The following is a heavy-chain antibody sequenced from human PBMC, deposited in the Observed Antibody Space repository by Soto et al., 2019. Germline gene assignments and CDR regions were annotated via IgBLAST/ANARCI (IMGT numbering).Heavy chain of an antibody. CDR3: ARDYPYQLPNGYYYYMDV. CDR1: GGSISSYY. J-gene: IGHJ6*03. Sequence: QVQLQESGPGLVKPSETLSLTCTVSGGSISSYYWSWIRQPPGQGLELIGYIYYSGSTNYDPSLKSRVTISVDTSKNQFSLKLSSVTAADTAVYYCARDYPYQLPNGYYYYMDVWGKGTTVTVSS. D-gene: IGHD2-2*01. V-gene: IGHV4-59*01. CDR2: IYYSGST.